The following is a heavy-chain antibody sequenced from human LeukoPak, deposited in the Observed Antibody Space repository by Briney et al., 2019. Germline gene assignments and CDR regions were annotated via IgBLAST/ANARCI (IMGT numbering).Heavy chain of an antibody. Sequence: SETLSLTCAVSGGSISNYYWSWIRQRPGKGLECFGYIYYSGNTNYNPPLKSRVTISVDTSKNQFSLKLSSVTAADTAVYYCARDIGGYSGSFDYWGQGTLVTVSS. V-gene: IGHV4-59*01. CDR3: ARDIGGYSGSFDY. D-gene: IGHD3-22*01. CDR1: GGSISNYY. J-gene: IGHJ4*02. CDR2: IYYSGNT.